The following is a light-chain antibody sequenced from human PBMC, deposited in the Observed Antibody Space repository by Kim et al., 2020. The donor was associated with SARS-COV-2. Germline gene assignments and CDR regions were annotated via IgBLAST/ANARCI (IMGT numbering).Light chain of an antibody. CDR3: QKYNSALQT. CDR2: AAS. J-gene: IGKJ1*01. V-gene: IGKV1-27*01. CDR1: QGISNY. Sequence: ASVGDQVTITCRASQGISNYLAWYKQKPGKVPKLLIYAASTLQSGVPSRFSGSGSGTDFTLTISSLQPEDVATYYCQKYNSALQTFGQGTKVDIK.